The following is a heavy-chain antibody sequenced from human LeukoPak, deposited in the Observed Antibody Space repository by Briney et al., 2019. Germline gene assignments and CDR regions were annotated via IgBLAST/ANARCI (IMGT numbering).Heavy chain of an antibody. Sequence: GGSLRLTCAASGFTFSNAWKSWVRQAPGKGLEWVGRIKIKTDGGTTDYAAPVKGRFTISRDDSKNTLYLQMNSIKTGNTAVYCRTTSPRYAYVICGEGKMFTVPS. CDR3: TTSPRYAYVI. CDR2: IKIKTDGGTT. V-gene: IGHV3-15*01. J-gene: IGHJ3*02. CDR1: GFTFSNAW.